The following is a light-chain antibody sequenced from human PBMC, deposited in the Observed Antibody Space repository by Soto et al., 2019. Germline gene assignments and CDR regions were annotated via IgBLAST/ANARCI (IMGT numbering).Light chain of an antibody. CDR3: QQYSDTLLS. Sequence: DIVVAQSPDSLAVSLGERATINCKSSRSLLDNSNNKNYLAWYQQKPGQTPKLLISWESIRQPGVPDRFSGGGSGTDFTLTINSLQAEDVAVYYCQQYSDTLLSFGGGTRLEIK. V-gene: IGKV4-1*01. J-gene: IGKJ4*01. CDR1: RSLLDNSNNKNY. CDR2: WES.